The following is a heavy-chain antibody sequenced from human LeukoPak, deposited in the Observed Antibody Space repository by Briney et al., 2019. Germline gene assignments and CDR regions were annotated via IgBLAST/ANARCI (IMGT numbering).Heavy chain of an antibody. CDR3: ATTVVGATWDEWELSFDH. CDR2: INPGDSDT. D-gene: IGHD1-26*01. CDR1: GYSFTSYW. Sequence: GESLKISCKGSGYSFTSYWIGWVRQMPGKGLEWMGIINPGDSDTRYSPSFQGQVTISADKSIGTAYLQWSSLKASDTAMYYCATTVVGATWDEWELSFDHWGQGTLVTVSS. J-gene: IGHJ4*02. V-gene: IGHV5-51*01.